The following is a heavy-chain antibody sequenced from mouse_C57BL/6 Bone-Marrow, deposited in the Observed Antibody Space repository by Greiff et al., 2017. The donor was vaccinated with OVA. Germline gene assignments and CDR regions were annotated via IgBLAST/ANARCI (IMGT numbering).Heavy chain of an antibody. CDR1: GYTFTSYW. J-gene: IGHJ2*01. V-gene: IGHV1-69*01. CDR3: ARRGSSSFDY. D-gene: IGHD1-1*01. CDR2: IDPSGSYT. Sequence: QVQLQQPGAELVMPGASVKLSCKASGYTFTSYWMHWVKQRPGQGLEWIGEIDPSGSYTNYTQKFKGKSTLTVDKSSSTAYMQLSSLTSEDSAVYYCARRGSSSFDYWGQGTTLTVSS.